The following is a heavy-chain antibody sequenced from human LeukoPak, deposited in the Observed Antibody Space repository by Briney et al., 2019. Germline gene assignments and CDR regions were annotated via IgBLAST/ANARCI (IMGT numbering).Heavy chain of an antibody. D-gene: IGHD2-2*01. J-gene: IGHJ4*02. CDR1: GFTFSSYG. V-gene: IGHV3-30*18. CDR2: ISYDGSNK. Sequence: GGSLRLSCAASGFTFSSYGMHWVRQAPGKGLEWVAVISYDGSNKYYADSVKGRFTISRDNSKNTLYLQMNSLRAEDTAVYYCAKGGRLVVVPAAPDYWGQGTLVTVSS. CDR3: AKGGRLVVVPAAPDY.